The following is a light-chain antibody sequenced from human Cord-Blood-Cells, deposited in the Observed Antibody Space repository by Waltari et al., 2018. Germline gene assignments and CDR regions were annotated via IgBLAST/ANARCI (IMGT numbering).Light chain of an antibody. CDR2: DVS. J-gene: IGLJ1*01. Sequence: QSALTPPASVSGSPGQSITISCTGTSSAGGGYNYVSWYQQHPGKAPKLMIYDVSNRPSGVSNRFSGSKSGNTASLTISGLQAEDEADYYCSSYTSSSTLGGVFGTGTKVTVL. V-gene: IGLV2-14*03. CDR3: SSYTSSSTLGGV. CDR1: SSAGGGYNY.